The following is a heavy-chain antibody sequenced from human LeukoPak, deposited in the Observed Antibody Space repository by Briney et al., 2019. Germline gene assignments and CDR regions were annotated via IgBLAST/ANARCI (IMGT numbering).Heavy chain of an antibody. Sequence: GASVKVSCKASGYTFTGYYMHWVRQAPGQGLEWMGWINPKSGGTNYVQKFQGRVTMTRDTSISTAYMEVTRLRSDDTAVYYCAREKGDTDAFDIRGQGTMVTVSS. CDR1: GYTFTGYY. CDR2: INPKSGGT. CDR3: AREKGDTDAFDI. V-gene: IGHV1-2*02. D-gene: IGHD1-26*01. J-gene: IGHJ3*02.